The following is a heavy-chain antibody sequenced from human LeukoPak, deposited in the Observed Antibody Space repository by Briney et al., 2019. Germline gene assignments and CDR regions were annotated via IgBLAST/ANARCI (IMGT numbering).Heavy chain of an antibody. Sequence: PGGSLRLSCAASGFTFSGYEMNGVRQAPGKGLEWLLHISSSGSSIHYADSVKGRFTISRDNAKNSLYLQMNSLRVEDTAVYYCARTRDGPFDYWGQGTLVTVSS. J-gene: IGHJ4*02. V-gene: IGHV3-48*03. CDR2: ISSSGSSI. CDR1: GFTFSGYE. D-gene: IGHD5-24*01. CDR3: ARTRDGPFDY.